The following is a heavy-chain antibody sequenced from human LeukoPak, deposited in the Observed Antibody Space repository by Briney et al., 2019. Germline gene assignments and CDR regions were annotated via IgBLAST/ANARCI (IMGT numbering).Heavy chain of an antibody. CDR1: GFTFSSYS. Sequence: GGSLRLSCAASGFTFSSYSMNWVRQAPGKELEWVSSISSSSSYIYYADSVKGRFTISRDNAKNSLYLQMNSLRAEDTAVYYCARDCTNGVCFRFDPWGQGTLVTVSS. CDR3: ARDCTNGVCFRFDP. CDR2: ISSSSSYI. J-gene: IGHJ5*02. V-gene: IGHV3-21*01. D-gene: IGHD2-8*01.